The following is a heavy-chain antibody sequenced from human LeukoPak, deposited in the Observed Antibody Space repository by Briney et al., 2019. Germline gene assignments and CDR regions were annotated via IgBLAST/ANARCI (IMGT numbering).Heavy chain of an antibody. V-gene: IGHV3-30*04. D-gene: IGHD1-1*01. Sequence: AGSSLGLSCAASGFFFSDYVMHWVRQAPGKGLEWVAVISFDSTSRYYADSVKGRFTISRDNSKNTLYLQMDSLRNEDTAMYYCERARRTGYAFGPQADWGQGTLVTVSS. CDR3: ERARRTGYAFGPQAD. CDR1: GFFFSDYV. CDR2: ISFDSTSR. J-gene: IGHJ4*02.